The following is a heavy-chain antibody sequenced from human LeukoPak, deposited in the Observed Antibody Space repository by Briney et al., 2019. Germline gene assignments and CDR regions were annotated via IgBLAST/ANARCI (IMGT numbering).Heavy chain of an antibody. CDR3: ARSKITMIVVAIRDY. V-gene: IGHV1-46*01. Sequence: ASVKVSCKASGYTFTSYYMHWVRQAPGQGLEWMGIINPSGGSTSYAQKFQGRVTMTRDTSISTAYMELSRLRSDDTAVYYCARSKITMIVVAIRDYRGQGTLVTVSS. J-gene: IGHJ4*02. CDR1: GYTFTSYY. CDR2: INPSGGST. D-gene: IGHD3-22*01.